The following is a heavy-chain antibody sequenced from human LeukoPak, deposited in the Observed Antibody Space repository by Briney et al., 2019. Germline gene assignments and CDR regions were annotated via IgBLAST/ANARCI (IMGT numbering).Heavy chain of an antibody. CDR2: INPNSGGT. V-gene: IGHV1-2*02. CDR3: PRDLYYGSGSSRFVPA. D-gene: IGHD3-10*01. CDR1: GYTFTGYY. Sequence: ASVKVSCKASGYTFTGYYMHWVRQAPGQGLEWMGWINPNSGGTNYAQKFQGRVTMTRDNAISTAYMALSRLRSYDTAVCYCPRDLYYGSGSSRFVPAWGQGPLVTASS. J-gene: IGHJ5*02.